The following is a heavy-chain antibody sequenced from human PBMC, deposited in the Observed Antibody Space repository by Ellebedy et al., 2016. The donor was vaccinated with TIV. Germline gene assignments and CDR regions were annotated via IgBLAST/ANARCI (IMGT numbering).Heavy chain of an antibody. J-gene: IGHJ6*03. D-gene: IGHD6-6*01. V-gene: IGHV3-23*01. CDR3: AKRPYSSSSSYYYMDV. Sequence: GESLKISCAASGFTFSSYAMSWVRQAPGKGLEWVSAISGSGGSTYYADSVKGRFTISRDNSKNTLYLQMNSLRAEDTAVYYCAKRPYSSSSSYYYMDVWGKGTTVTVSS. CDR1: GFTFSSYA. CDR2: ISGSGGST.